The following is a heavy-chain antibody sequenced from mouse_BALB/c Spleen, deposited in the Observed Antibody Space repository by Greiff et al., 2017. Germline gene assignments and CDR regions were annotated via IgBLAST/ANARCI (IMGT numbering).Heavy chain of an antibody. V-gene: IGHV1-7*01. CDR3: ARWGFLYYFDY. Sequence: VQVVESGAELAKPGASVKMSCKASGYTFTSYWMHWVKQRPGQGLEWIGYINPSTGYTEYNQKFKDKATLTADKSSSTAYMQLSSLTSEDSAVYYCARWGFLYYFDYWGQGTTLTVSS. J-gene: IGHJ2*01. CDR2: INPSTGYT. CDR1: GYTFTSYW.